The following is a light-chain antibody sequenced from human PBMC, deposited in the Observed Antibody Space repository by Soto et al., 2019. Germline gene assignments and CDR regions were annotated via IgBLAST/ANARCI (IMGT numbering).Light chain of an antibody. V-gene: IGLV2-14*01. J-gene: IGLJ1*01. CDR2: EVS. CDR1: SGDIGRYNF. CDR3: SSYTTGSPYV. Sequence: QSALTQPASVSGSPGQSITISCTGTSGDIGRYNFVSWYQQHPGEAPKLIIYEVSNRPSGVSYRFSASKSGNTASLTISGLQAEDEADYYCSSYTTGSPYVFGGGTKVTVL.